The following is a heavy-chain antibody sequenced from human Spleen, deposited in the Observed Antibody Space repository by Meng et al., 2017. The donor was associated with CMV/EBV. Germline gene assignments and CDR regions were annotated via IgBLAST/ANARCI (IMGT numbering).Heavy chain of an antibody. CDR1: GFTFSNYA. CDR3: ARRWRGAAYYDTNFDY. V-gene: IGHV3-30-3*01. Sequence: GESLKISCAASGFTFSNYAMHWVRQAPGKGLEWVAVISYHGSNEYYADSVKGRFTISRDNAKNSLYLQMNSLRAEDTAVYYCARRWRGAAYYDTNFDYWGQGTLVTVSS. D-gene: IGHD3-22*01. J-gene: IGHJ4*02. CDR2: ISYHGSNE.